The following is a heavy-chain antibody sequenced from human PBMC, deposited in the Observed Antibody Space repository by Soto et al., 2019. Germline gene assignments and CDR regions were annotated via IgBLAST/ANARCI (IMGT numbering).Heavy chain of an antibody. J-gene: IGHJ4*02. CDR1: GFTFSSNW. D-gene: IGHD1-26*01. Sequence: EVQLVESGGGLVQPGGSLRLSCAASGFTFSSNWMNWVRQAPGKGLVWVSRVSSDGSGTNYADSVEGRFTISRDNAKNTLYLQMDSLRAEDTAVYYCTTNRMVGAVDYWGQGTLVTVSS. V-gene: IGHV3-74*01. CDR3: TTNRMVGAVDY. CDR2: VSSDGSGT.